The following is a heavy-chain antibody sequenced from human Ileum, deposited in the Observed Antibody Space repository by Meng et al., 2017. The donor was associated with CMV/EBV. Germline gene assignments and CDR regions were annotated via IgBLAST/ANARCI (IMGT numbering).Heavy chain of an antibody. D-gene: IGHD3-3*01. CDR2: IIPIFGTA. V-gene: IGHV1-69*05. Sequence: YAISWVRQAPGQGLEWMGGIIPIFGTANYAQKFQGRVTITTDESTSTAYMELSSLRSEDTAVYYCAREGGFVSITIFGVARSYGMDVWGQGTTVTVSS. J-gene: IGHJ6*02. CDR1: YA. CDR3: AREGGFVSITIFGVARSYGMDV.